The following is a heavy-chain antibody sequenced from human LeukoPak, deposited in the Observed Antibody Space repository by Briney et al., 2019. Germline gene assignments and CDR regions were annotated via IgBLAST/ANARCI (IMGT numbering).Heavy chain of an antibody. CDR1: GFTFSSYG. D-gene: IGHD2-15*01. Sequence: GGSLRLSCAASGFTFSSYGMHWVRQAPGKGLEWVAFIRYDGSNKYYADSMKGRFTISRDNSKNTLYLQMNSLRAEDTAVYYCAKTLGYCSGGSCYSGVIDYWGQGTLVTASS. CDR2: IRYDGSNK. V-gene: IGHV3-30*02. J-gene: IGHJ4*02. CDR3: AKTLGYCSGGSCYSGVIDY.